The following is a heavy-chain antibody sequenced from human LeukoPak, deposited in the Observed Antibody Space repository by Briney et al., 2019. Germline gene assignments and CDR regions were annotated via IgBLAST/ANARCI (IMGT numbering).Heavy chain of an antibody. CDR1: GGSISSYY. Sequence: PSETLSLTCSVSGGSISSYYWNWIRQTPGKGLQWIGYTHYSGSTNYNPSLKSRVSISVDTSKNQFSLKLSFVTAADTALYYCARGNAYNWRFDFWGQGTLVTVSS. J-gene: IGHJ4*02. CDR3: ARGNAYNWRFDF. CDR2: THYSGST. V-gene: IGHV4-59*01. D-gene: IGHD1-1*01.